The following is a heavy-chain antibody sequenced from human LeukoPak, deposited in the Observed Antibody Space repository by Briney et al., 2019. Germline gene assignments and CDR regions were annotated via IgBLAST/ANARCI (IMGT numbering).Heavy chain of an antibody. J-gene: IGHJ4*02. Sequence: SETLSLTCAVSGGSISSSNWWSWVRQPPGKGLEWIGEIYHSGSTNYNPSLKSRVTISVDKSKNQFSLKLSFVTAADTAVYYCASVPPGYSSGWYDYWGQGTLVTVSS. V-gene: IGHV4-4*02. CDR1: GGSISSSNW. CDR2: IYHSGST. CDR3: ASVPPGYSSGWYDY. D-gene: IGHD6-19*01.